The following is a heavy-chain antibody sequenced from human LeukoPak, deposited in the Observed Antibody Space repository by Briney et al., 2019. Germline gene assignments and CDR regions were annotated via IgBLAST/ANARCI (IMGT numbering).Heavy chain of an antibody. CDR3: ARDPTGVGARGNWVDP. D-gene: IGHD1-26*01. CDR1: GFTFSKFW. V-gene: IGHV3-74*01. Sequence: GGSLRLSCAASGFTFSKFWMHWIRHAPGKGLVWISRINGDGTTTNYADSVKGRFTVSRDNAKNTLHLQMNSLRAEDTAVYYCARDPTGVGARGNWVDPWGQGSLVTVSS. J-gene: IGHJ5*02. CDR2: INGDGTTT.